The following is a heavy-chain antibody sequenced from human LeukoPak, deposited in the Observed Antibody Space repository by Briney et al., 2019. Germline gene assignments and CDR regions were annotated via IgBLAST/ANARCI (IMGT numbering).Heavy chain of an antibody. CDR2: IYPGDSDT. Sequence: GESLKTSCKGSGYSFTSYWIGWVRQMPGKGLEWMGIIYPGDSDTRYSPSFQGQVTISADKSISTAYLQWSSLKASDTAMYYCARTYYYDSSGLDYWGQGTLVTVSS. CDR3: ARTYYYDSSGLDY. J-gene: IGHJ4*02. D-gene: IGHD3-22*01. CDR1: GYSFTSYW. V-gene: IGHV5-51*01.